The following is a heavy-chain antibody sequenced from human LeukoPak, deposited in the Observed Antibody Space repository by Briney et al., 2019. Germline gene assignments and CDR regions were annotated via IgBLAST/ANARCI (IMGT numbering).Heavy chain of an antibody. D-gene: IGHD5-24*01. CDR3: ASCRDGYNYYFDY. V-gene: IGHV3-30*04. Sequence: GGSLRLSCAASGFTFSSYAMHWVRQAPGKGLEWVAVISYDGSNKYYADSVKGRFTISRDNSKNTLYLQMNSLRAEDTAVYYCASCRDGYNYYFDYWGQGTLVTVSS. J-gene: IGHJ4*02. CDR2: ISYDGSNK. CDR1: GFTFSSYA.